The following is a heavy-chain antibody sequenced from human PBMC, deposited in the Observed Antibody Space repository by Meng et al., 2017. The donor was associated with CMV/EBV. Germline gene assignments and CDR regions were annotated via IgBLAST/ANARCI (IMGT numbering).Heavy chain of an antibody. CDR1: GFTFTSYG. V-gene: IGHV1-18*01. D-gene: IGHD2-15*01. CDR2: ISAYNGNT. J-gene: IGHJ4*02. CDR3: ARMDVGGGNCYFDH. Sequence: QVSLVQFGVGVKKPGGSLESPWKASGFTFTSYGISWVRQAPGKGLEWMGWISAYNGNTNYAQKLQGRVTMTIDTSTSTAYMELRSLRSEDTAVYYCARMDVGGGNCYFDHWGPGALVTVSS.